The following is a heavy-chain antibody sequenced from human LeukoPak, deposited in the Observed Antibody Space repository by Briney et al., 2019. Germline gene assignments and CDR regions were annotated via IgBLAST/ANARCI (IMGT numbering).Heavy chain of an antibody. V-gene: IGHV3-33*01. CDR3: ARDCSNGVCSTYQTFDI. J-gene: IGHJ3*02. D-gene: IGHD2-8*01. Sequence: PGRSLRLSCAVSGFTFRSYGMHWVRQAPGKGLEWVAVIWYDGSNQYYVDSVKGRFTISRDNSKNMLYLQMSSLRAEDTAVYYCARDCSNGVCSTYQTFDIWGQGTVVTVSS. CDR2: IWYDGSNQ. CDR1: GFTFRSYG.